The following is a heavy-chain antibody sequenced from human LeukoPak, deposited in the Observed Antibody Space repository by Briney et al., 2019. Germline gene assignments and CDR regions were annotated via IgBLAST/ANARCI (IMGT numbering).Heavy chain of an antibody. CDR2: IIPIFGTA. V-gene: IGHV1-69*05. J-gene: IGHJ5*02. Sequence: ASVKVSCKASGGTFSSYAISWVRQAPGQGLEWMGGIIPIFGTANYAQKFQGRVTITTDESTSTAYMELSSLRSEDTAVYYCARGRGDFWSGYLNWFDPWGQGNLVTVSS. CDR1: GGTFSSYA. D-gene: IGHD3-3*01. CDR3: ARGRGDFWSGYLNWFDP.